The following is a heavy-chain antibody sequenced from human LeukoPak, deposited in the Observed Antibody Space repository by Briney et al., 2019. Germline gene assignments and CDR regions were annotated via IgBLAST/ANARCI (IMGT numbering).Heavy chain of an antibody. CDR2: IYLSGST. Sequence: SETLSLTCAVSGGSISSGAFSWSWIRQPPGRGLEWIGYIYLSGSTYYNPSLKSRVTISVDRSKNQMSLKLSSVTAADTAVYYCARGPHEGVKWNYLDHWGQGTLVTVSS. CDR1: GGSISSGAFS. V-gene: IGHV4-30-2*01. D-gene: IGHD2-8*01. J-gene: IGHJ4*02. CDR3: ARGPHEGVKWNYLDH.